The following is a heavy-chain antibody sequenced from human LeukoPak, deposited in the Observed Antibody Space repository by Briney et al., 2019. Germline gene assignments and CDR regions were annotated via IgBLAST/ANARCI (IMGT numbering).Heavy chain of an antibody. CDR3: ARLFTPPYGIDY. CDR2: IYYSGST. V-gene: IGHV4-61*08. J-gene: IGHJ4*02. D-gene: IGHD4-17*01. CDR1: GGSISSGGYY. Sequence: PSETLSLTCTVSGGSISSGGYYWSWIRQHPGKGLEWIGYIYYSGSTNYNPSLKSRVTISVDTSKNQFSLKLSSVTAADTAVYYCARLFTPPYGIDYWGQGTLVTVSS.